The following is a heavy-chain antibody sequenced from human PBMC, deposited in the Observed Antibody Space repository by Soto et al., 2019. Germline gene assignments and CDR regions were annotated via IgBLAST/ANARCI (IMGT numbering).Heavy chain of an antibody. Sequence: GGSLRLSCAASGFTFDDYTMHWVRQAPGKGLEWVSLISWDGGSTYYADSVKGRFTISRDNSKNSLYLQMNSLRTEDTALYYCAKAYCSGGSCYSYFDYWGQGTPVTVSS. CDR1: GFTFDDYT. V-gene: IGHV3-43*01. CDR3: AKAYCSGGSCYSYFDY. J-gene: IGHJ4*02. D-gene: IGHD2-15*01. CDR2: ISWDGGST.